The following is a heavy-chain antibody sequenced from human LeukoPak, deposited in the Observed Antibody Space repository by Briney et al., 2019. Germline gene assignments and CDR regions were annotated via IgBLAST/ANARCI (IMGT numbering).Heavy chain of an antibody. CDR1: GFTFSSYG. Sequence: TGGSLRLSCAASGFTFSSYGMHWVRQAPGKGLEWVAVIWYDGSNKYYADSVKGRFTISRDNSKSTLYLQMNSLRAEDTAVYYCARDLSQPDFWSGYYSLDYYYGMDVWGQGTTVTVSS. J-gene: IGHJ6*02. CDR3: ARDLSQPDFWSGYYSLDYYYGMDV. D-gene: IGHD3-3*01. CDR2: IWYDGSNK. V-gene: IGHV3-33*01.